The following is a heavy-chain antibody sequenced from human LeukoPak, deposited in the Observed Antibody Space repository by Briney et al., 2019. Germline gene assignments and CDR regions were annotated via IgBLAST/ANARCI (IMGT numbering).Heavy chain of an antibody. J-gene: IGHJ6*02. Sequence: PGGSLRLSCAASGFTFSSYWMNWVRQAPGKGLVWVSRINSDGSSTSYADSVKGRFTISRDNAKNTLYLQMNSLRAEDTAVYYCARVGYYDFWSGYSFYYYYGMDVWGQGTTVTVSS. V-gene: IGHV3-74*01. CDR2: INSDGSST. CDR3: ARVGYYDFWSGYSFYYYYGMDV. D-gene: IGHD3-3*01. CDR1: GFTFSSYW.